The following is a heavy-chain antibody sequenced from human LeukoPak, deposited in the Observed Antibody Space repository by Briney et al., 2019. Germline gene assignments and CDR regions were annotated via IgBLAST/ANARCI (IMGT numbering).Heavy chain of an antibody. J-gene: IGHJ4*02. Sequence: SETLSLXCTVSGGSISSYYWSWIRQPPGKGLEWIGYIYYSGSTNYNPSLKSRVTISVDTSKNQFSLKLSSVTAADTAVYYCARRSSGYYFYFDYWGQGTLVTVSS. CDR3: ARRSSGYYFYFDY. V-gene: IGHV4-59*01. CDR2: IYYSGST. CDR1: GGSISSYY. D-gene: IGHD3-22*01.